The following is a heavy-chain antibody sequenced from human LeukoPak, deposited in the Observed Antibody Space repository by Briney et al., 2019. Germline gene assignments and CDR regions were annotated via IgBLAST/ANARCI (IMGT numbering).Heavy chain of an antibody. J-gene: IGHJ4*02. V-gene: IGHV3-23*01. CDR1: GFTFSSYA. CDR3: AKVRDYDSSGYSDY. Sequence: GGSLRLSCAASGFTFSSYAMSWARQAPGKGLEWVSAISGSGGSTYYVDSVKGRFTISRDNFKNTLYLQMNSLRAEDTAVYYCAKVRDYDSSGYSDYWGQGNLVTVSS. CDR2: ISGSGGST. D-gene: IGHD3-22*01.